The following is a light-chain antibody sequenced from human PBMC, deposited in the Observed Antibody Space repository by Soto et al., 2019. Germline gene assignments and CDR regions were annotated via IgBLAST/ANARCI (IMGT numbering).Light chain of an antibody. CDR2: EVS. CDR1: SSDVGGYNY. Sequence: QSAPTQPASVSGSPGQSITISCTGTSSDVGGYNYVSWYQQHPGKVPKLMIYEVSNRPSGVSNRFSGSKSGNTASLTISGLQAEDEADYYCSSYTSTSTVVFGGETKLTVL. J-gene: IGLJ2*01. CDR3: SSYTSTSTVV. V-gene: IGLV2-14*01.